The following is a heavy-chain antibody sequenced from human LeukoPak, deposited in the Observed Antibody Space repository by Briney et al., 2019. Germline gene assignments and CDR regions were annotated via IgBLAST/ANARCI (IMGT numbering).Heavy chain of an antibody. CDR3: ARGSTSWYVGWFDP. V-gene: IGHV4-4*07. CDR1: GGSISSYY. D-gene: IGHD6-13*01. J-gene: IGHJ5*02. Sequence: PSETLSLTCTVSGGSISSYYWSWIRQPAGKGLEWIGRIYTSGSTGYNPSLKSRVTMSIDASKNQLSLKVTSVTAADTAVYYCARGSTSWYVGWFDPWGQGTQVTVSS. CDR2: IYTSGST.